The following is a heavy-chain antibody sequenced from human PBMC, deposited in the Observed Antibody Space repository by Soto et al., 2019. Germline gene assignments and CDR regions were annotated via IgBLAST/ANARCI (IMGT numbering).Heavy chain of an antibody. CDR3: ARDYNRFTALWYEY. D-gene: IGHD2-21*01. Sequence: ASVNVSCKASGYTFTSYGISWVRQAPGQGLEWMGWISAYNGNTNYAQKLQGRVTMTTDTSTSTAYMELRSLRSDDTAVYYCARDYNRFTALWYEYWGQGTLVTVSS. CDR1: GYTFTSYG. V-gene: IGHV1-18*01. J-gene: IGHJ4*02. CDR2: ISAYNGNT.